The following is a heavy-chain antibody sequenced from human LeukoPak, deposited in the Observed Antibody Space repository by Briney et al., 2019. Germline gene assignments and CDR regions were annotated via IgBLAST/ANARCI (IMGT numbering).Heavy chain of an antibody. CDR2: IYYSGST. J-gene: IGHJ4*02. Sequence: SETLSLTCTVSGGSISSYYWSWIRQPPGKGLERIGYIYYSGSTNYNPSLKSRVTISVDTSKNQFSLKLSSVTAADTAVYYCARLPIGYCSGGSCYDTANFDYWGQGTLVTVSS. D-gene: IGHD2-15*01. CDR3: ARLPIGYCSGGSCYDTANFDY. V-gene: IGHV4-59*08. CDR1: GGSISSYY.